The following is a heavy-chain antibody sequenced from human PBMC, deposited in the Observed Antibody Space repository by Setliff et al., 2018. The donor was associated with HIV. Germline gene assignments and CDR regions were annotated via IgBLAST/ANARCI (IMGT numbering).Heavy chain of an antibody. J-gene: IGHJ6*03. CDR3: ARGAPYYNFWSGYYGDYYYYMDV. Sequence: HPGGSLRLSCAASGLSFSDHYMDWVRQAPGKGLEWVGRIGKKANSHSTEYAAAVKGRFSISREDSKNSLYLQMGSLRAEDMAVYYCARGAPYYNFWSGYYGDYYYYMDVWGKGTTVTVSS. CDR2: IGKKANSHST. D-gene: IGHD3-3*01. V-gene: IGHV3-72*01. CDR1: GLSFSDHY.